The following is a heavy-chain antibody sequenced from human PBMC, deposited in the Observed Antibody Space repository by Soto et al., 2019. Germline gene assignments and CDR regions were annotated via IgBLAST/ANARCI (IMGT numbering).Heavy chain of an antibody. CDR1: GFTFDDYA. Sequence: EVQLVESGGGLVQPGRSLRLSCAASGFTFDDYAMYWVRQAPGKGLEWVASINWNSVRIAYAGSVKGRFTISRDNARNSLYLQMTSPRSEDTAFYYCTKGPYSTSAGGWFDPWGQGTLVTVSS. V-gene: IGHV3-9*01. J-gene: IGHJ5*02. D-gene: IGHD6-6*01. CDR3: TKGPYSTSAGGWFDP. CDR2: INWNSVRI.